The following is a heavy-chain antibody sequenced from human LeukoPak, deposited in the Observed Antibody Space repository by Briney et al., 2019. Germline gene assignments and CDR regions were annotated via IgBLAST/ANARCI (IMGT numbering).Heavy chain of an antibody. CDR1: GYTFTGYY. V-gene: IGHV1-2*02. J-gene: IGHJ4*02. CDR3: ARVAITVAGRLDQRSGMRYYFDY. D-gene: IGHD6-19*01. CDR2: INPKSGGT. Sequence: ASVKVSCKASGYTFTGYYMHWVRQAPGQGLEWMGWINPKSGGTNYAQKFQGRVTMTRDTSISTAYMELYRLKSDDTAVYYCARVAITVAGRLDQRSGMRYYFDYWGQGTLVTVSS.